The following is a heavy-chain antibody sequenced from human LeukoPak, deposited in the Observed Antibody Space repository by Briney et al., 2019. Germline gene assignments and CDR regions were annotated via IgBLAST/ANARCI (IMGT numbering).Heavy chain of an antibody. CDR1: GHTFTGYY. J-gene: IGHJ3*02. CDR2: INPNSGGT. CDR3: ARAYSDILTGYPTDAFDI. D-gene: IGHD3-9*01. V-gene: IGHV1-2*02. Sequence: ASVKVSCKASGHTFTGYYMHWVRQAPGQGLEWMGWINPNSGGTNYAQKSQGRVTMTRDTSISTAYMELSRLRSDDTAVYYCARAYSDILTGYPTDAFDIWGQGTMVTVSS.